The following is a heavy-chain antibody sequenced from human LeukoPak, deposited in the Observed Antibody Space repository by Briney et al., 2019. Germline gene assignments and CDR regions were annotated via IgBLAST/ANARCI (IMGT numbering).Heavy chain of an antibody. V-gene: IGHV4-34*01. CDR1: GFTFSSYS. J-gene: IGHJ4*02. D-gene: IGHD3-22*01. CDR2: INHSGST. Sequence: GSLRLSCAASGFTFSSYSMNWVRQPPGKGLEWIGEINHSGSTNYNPSLKSRVTISVDTSKNQFSLKLSSVTAADTAVYYCASSYSGYYRKAFDYWGQGTLVTVSS. CDR3: ASSYSGYYRKAFDY.